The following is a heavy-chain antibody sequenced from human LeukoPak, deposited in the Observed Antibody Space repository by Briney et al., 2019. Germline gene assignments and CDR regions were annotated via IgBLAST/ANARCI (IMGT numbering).Heavy chain of an antibody. CDR2: ISYDGSNK. J-gene: IGHJ4*02. CDR1: RFTFSSYA. V-gene: IGHV3-30-3*01. D-gene: IGHD2-15*01. Sequence: GRSLRLSCAASRFTFSSYALHWVRQAQGKGLEWVAVISYDGSNKYYADSVKGRFTISRDNSKNTLYLQMNSLRAEDTAVYYCARDLRVVVVAALDYWGQGTRVTVSS. CDR3: ARDLRVVVVAALDY.